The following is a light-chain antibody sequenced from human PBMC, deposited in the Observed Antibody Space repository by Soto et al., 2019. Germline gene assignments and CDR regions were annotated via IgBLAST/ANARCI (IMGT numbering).Light chain of an antibody. CDR3: QVSARSALYT. V-gene: IGKV3-20*01. CDR2: GAS. CDR1: QSVSSSS. Sequence: EIVLTQSPGTLSLSPGERATLSCRASQSVSSSSLAWYQQKRGQAPRLLIYGASRRATGIPDRFSGGGSGTDFTLTISRLAPEDFAVYYCQVSARSALYTFGQGTRLEIK. J-gene: IGKJ2*01.